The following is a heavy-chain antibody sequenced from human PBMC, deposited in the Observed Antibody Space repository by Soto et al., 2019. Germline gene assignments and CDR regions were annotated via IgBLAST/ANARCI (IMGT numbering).Heavy chain of an antibody. CDR2: ISGSGDST. CDR1: GFAFSSYA. CDR3: AKGVPGIAVAGTGYFQH. V-gene: IGHV3-23*01. D-gene: IGHD6-19*01. J-gene: IGHJ1*01. Sequence: PGGSQRLSCAASGFAFSSYAMSWVRQAPGKGLEWVSGISGSGDSTYYADSVKGRFTISRDNSKNTPYLQMNSLRAEDTAVYYCAKGVPGIAVAGTGYFQHWGQGTLVTVSS.